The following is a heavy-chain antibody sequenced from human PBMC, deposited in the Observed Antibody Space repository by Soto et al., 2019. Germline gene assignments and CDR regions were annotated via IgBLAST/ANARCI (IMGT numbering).Heavy chain of an antibody. CDR1: GYTFTSYG. V-gene: IGHV1-18*01. Sequence: XSVKVSCKASGYTFTSYGISWVRQAPVQGLEWMGWISAYNGNTNYAQKLQGRVTMTTDTSTSTAYMELRSLRSEDTAVYYCARWEARYYDILTGYYSEYFDYWGQGTLVTVSS. D-gene: IGHD3-9*01. CDR2: ISAYNGNT. CDR3: ARWEARYYDILTGYYSEYFDY. J-gene: IGHJ4*02.